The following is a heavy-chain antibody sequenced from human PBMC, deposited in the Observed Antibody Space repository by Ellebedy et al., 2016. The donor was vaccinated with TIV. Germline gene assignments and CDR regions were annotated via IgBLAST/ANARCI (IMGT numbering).Heavy chain of an antibody. CDR3: ARDVVDDYFDY. V-gene: IGHV4-59*01. Sequence: MPSETLSLTCPVSGVSISDYYWSWIRQPPGQGLEWIGYVYHTGSTNYNHSLRSRVTLAVDTPKNEFSLKLSSVTTADTAIYYCARDVVDDYFDYWGQGLLVTVSS. CDR1: GVSISDYY. CDR2: VYHTGST. D-gene: IGHD2-15*01. J-gene: IGHJ4*02.